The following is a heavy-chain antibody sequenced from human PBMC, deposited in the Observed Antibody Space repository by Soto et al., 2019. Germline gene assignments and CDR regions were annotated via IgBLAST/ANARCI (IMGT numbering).Heavy chain of an antibody. CDR3: TTVFLLPRGLGSSVF. V-gene: IGHV3-15*01. CDR2: VKSRPDGGTT. J-gene: IGHJ4*02. Sequence: EGQLEQSGGGLVRSGGSPRLSCVASGFSFSNAWMTWVRQAPGKGLEWVGRVKSRPDGGTTDYASPMKGRFTITRDDSKSTVYLQMYSLKGEDTAVYYCTTVFLLPRGLGSSVFWGQGALVTVSS. D-gene: IGHD6-19*01. CDR1: GFSFSNAW.